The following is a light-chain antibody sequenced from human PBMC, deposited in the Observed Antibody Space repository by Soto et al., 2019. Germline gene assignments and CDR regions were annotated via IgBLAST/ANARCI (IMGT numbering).Light chain of an antibody. CDR1: SSDVGGYNY. Sequence: QAVVTQPASVSGSPGQSITISCTGTSSDVGGYNYVSWYQQHPGKAPKLMIYDVSNRPSGVSNRFSGSKSGNTASLTISGLQAEDEADYYCSSYTISSTPVVFGGGTKLTVL. CDR3: SSYTISSTPVV. CDR2: DVS. J-gene: IGLJ2*01. V-gene: IGLV2-14*01.